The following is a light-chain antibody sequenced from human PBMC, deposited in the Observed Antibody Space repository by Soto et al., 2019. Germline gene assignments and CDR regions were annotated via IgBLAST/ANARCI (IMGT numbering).Light chain of an antibody. CDR1: QSISSY. Sequence: DIQMTQSPSSLSASVGDRVTITCRASQSISSYLNWYQQKPGKAPKLLIYAASSLQSGVPSRFSVSGSGTDLTLTISILQPEDFATYYCQQSYSTPPTFGQGTKVEIK. CDR2: AAS. V-gene: IGKV1-39*01. J-gene: IGKJ1*01. CDR3: QQSYSTPPT.